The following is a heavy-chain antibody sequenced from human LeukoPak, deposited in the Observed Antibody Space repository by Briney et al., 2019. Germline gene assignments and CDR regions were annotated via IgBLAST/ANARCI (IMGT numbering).Heavy chain of an antibody. Sequence: TGGSLRLSCAASGFTFSRYWMTWVRQAPGKGLEWVANIKEDGSENSYVESVKGRFTISRDNAKNSLYLQLNGLRAEDTAVYFCARQRYSDYWGQGTLVTVSS. J-gene: IGHJ4*02. D-gene: IGHD1-1*01. CDR1: GFTFSRYW. CDR3: ARQRYSDY. V-gene: IGHV3-7*01. CDR2: IKEDGSEN.